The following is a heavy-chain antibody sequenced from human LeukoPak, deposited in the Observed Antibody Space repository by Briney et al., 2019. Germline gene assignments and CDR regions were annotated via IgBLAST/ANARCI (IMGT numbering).Heavy chain of an antibody. CDR2: INHSGST. CDR1: GGSFSGYY. Sequence: SETLSLTCAVYGGSFSGYYWGWIRQPPGKGLEWIGEINHSGSTNYNPSLKSRVTISVDTSKNQFSLKLSSVTAADTAVYYCARGVLYIGSVWGSYRYPKFDYWGQGTLVTVSS. V-gene: IGHV4-34*01. D-gene: IGHD3-16*02. CDR3: ARGVLYIGSVWGSYRYPKFDY. J-gene: IGHJ4*02.